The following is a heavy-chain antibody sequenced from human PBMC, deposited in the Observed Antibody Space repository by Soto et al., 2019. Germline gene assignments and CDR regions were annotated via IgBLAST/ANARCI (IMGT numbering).Heavy chain of an antibody. D-gene: IGHD1-1*01. J-gene: IGHJ4*02. V-gene: IGHV1-18*01. CDR1: GYAFTTYG. CDR3: ARGRYGDY. Sequence: QVHLVQSGAEVKKPGASVKVSCQASGYAFTTYGITWVRQAPGQGLEWMGWISAHNGNTNYAQKLQGRVTVTRDTSTSTAYRELRGLRSDDTAVYYCARGRYGDYWGQGALVTVSS. CDR2: ISAHNGNT.